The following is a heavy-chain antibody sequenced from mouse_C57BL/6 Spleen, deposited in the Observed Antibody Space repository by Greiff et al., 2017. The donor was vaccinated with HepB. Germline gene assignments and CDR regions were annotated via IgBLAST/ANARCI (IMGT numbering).Heavy chain of an antibody. CDR1: GYTFTDYE. CDR2: IDPETGGT. V-gene: IGHV1-15*01. Sequence: VQLVESGAELVRPGASVTLSCKASGYTFTDYEMHWVKQTPVHGLEWIGAIDPETGGTAYNQKFKGKAILTADKSSSTAYMELRSLTSEDSAVYYCTRREGFDYWGQGTTLTVSS. J-gene: IGHJ2*01. CDR3: TRREGFDY.